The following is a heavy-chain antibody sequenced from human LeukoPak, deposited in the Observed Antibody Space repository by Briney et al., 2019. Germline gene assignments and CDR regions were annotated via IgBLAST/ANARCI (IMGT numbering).Heavy chain of an antibody. Sequence: GGSLRLSCAASGFTFSSYRMHWVRQAPGKGLVWVSRINSDGSSTSYADSVKGRFTISRDNSKNTLYLQMNSLRAEDTAVYYCAKDRAIVLMVYATYYFDYWGQGTLVTVSS. V-gene: IGHV3-74*01. CDR3: AKDRAIVLMVYATYYFDY. D-gene: IGHD2-8*01. CDR1: GFTFSSYR. J-gene: IGHJ4*02. CDR2: INSDGSST.